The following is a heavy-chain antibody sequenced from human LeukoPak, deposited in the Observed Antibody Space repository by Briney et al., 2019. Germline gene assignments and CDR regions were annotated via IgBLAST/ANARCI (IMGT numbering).Heavy chain of an antibody. CDR3: ARGSVAAEFNWFDP. D-gene: IGHD6-19*01. V-gene: IGHV4-30-4*01. CDR1: GGSISSGDYY. J-gene: IGHJ5*02. Sequence: PSETLSLTCTVSGGSISSGDYYWSWIRQPPGKGLEWIGYIYYSGSTYYNPSLKSRVTISVDTSKNQFSLKLSSVTAADTAVYYCARGSVAAEFNWFDPWGQGTLVTVSS. CDR2: IYYSGST.